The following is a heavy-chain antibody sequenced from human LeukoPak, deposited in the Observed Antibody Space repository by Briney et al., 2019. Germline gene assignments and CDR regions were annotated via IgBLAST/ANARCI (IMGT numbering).Heavy chain of an antibody. D-gene: IGHD5-24*01. V-gene: IGHV4-59*01. CDR2: IYYSGST. J-gene: IGHJ6*03. CDR1: GGSISSYY. Sequence: SETLSLTCTVSGGSISSYYWSWIRQPPGKGLEWIGYIYYSGSTNYNPSLESRVTISVDTSKNQFSLKLSSVTAADTAVYYCARDGDLKDGFYYYYYMDVWGKGTTVTVSS. CDR3: ARDGDLKDGFYYYYYMDV.